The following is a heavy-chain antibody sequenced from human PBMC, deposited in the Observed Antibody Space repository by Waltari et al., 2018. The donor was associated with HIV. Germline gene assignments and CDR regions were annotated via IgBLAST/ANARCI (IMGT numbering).Heavy chain of an antibody. J-gene: IGHJ5*02. CDR2: IYYSGST. Sequence: QVQLQESGPGLVKPSQTLSLTCTVSGGSISSGGYYWSWIRQHPGKGLEWIGFIYYSGSTYYNPSLKSRVTISVDTSKNQFSLKLSSVTAADMAVYYCARDGKSSYYYDSSPNWFDPWGQGTLVAVSS. V-gene: IGHV4-31*03. D-gene: IGHD3-22*01. CDR3: ARDGKSSYYYDSSPNWFDP. CDR1: GGSISSGGYY.